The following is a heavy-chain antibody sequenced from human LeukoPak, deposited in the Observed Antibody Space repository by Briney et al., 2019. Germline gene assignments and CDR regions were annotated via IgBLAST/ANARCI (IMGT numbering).Heavy chain of an antibody. D-gene: IGHD4-17*01. J-gene: IGHJ4*02. Sequence: GRSLRLSCAASGFTFSNYGMHWVRQAPGKGLEGMAVIWYDGSNNYYAESVKGRFTISRDNSKNTLYLQMNSLRAEDTAVYYCARDPGNSGDYYFDYWGQGTLVSVSS. CDR3: ARDPGNSGDYYFDY. CDR1: GFTFSNYG. V-gene: IGHV3-33*01. CDR2: IWYDGSNN.